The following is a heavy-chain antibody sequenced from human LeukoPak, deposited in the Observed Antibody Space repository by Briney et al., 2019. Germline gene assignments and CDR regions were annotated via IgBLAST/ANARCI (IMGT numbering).Heavy chain of an antibody. CDR1: GFTFSSYA. V-gene: IGHV3-23*01. D-gene: IGHD4-23*01. J-gene: IGHJ4*02. Sequence: GGSLRLSCAASGFTFSSYAMSWVRQAPGKGLEWVSALSGSGGSTYYAASLTGRVTVSRYNSNNTLYLQINSLRAGDTAVYYCAKERVRDYGDNSLWGQGTLVTVSS. CDR3: AKERVRDYGDNSL. CDR2: LSGSGGST.